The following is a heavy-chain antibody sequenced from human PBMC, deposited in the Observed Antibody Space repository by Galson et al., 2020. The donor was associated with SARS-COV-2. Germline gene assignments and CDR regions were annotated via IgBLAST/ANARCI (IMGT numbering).Heavy chain of an antibody. J-gene: IGHJ4*02. CDR1: GYTFNSNG. CDR3: ARDRVVAAGTPGEY. Sequence: ASVKVSCKASGYTFNSNGVNWVRRAPGQGLEWMGWTSDYSGNTNYAQKFQGRVSMTADTSTSTAYMELRSLRSDDTAVYYCARDRVVAAGTPGEYWGQGTQVTVYS. V-gene: IGHV1-18*01. D-gene: IGHD2-2*01. CDR2: TSDYSGNT.